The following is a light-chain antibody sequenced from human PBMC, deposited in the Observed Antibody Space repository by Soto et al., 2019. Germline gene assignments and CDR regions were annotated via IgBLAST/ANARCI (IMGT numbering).Light chain of an antibody. Sequence: QSALTQPASVSGSPGQAITISCSGTSSDVGAFNYVSWYQQHPGKAPKLMIYEVNKRPSGVPDRFSGSKSGNTASLTVSGLQAEDEADYYCSSYAGSSNVFGTGTKSPS. CDR2: EVN. V-gene: IGLV2-8*01. J-gene: IGLJ1*01. CDR1: SSDVGAFNY. CDR3: SSYAGSSNV.